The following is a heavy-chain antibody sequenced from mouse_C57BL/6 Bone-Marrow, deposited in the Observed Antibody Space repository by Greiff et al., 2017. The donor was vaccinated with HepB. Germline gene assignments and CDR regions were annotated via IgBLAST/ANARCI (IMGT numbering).Heavy chain of an antibody. CDR3: ARFGDDV. J-gene: IGHJ1*03. CDR1: GFTFSDYG. CDR2: ISSGSSTI. Sequence: DVKLQESGGGLVKPGGSLKLSCAASGFTFSDYGMHWVRQAPEKGLEWVAYISSGSSTIYYADTVKGRFTISRDNAKNTLFLQMTSLRSEDTAMYYCARFGDDVWGTGTTVTVSS. V-gene: IGHV5-17*01.